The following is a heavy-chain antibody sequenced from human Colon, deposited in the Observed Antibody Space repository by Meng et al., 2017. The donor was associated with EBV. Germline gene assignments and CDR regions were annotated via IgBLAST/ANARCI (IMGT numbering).Heavy chain of an antibody. V-gene: IGHV1-18*01. CDR1: GYTFTTYG. Sequence: QVQRGQSGAEVKKPGASGKVSCKASGYTFTTYGISWVRQAPGQGLEWMGWISGYNGNTKYGQKLQGRAIMTTGTSTSTAYMELRSLRSDDTAVYYCARDFSHDPYDSSGPAYYLDYWGQGTLVTVSS. J-gene: IGHJ4*02. D-gene: IGHD3-22*01. CDR2: ISGYNGNT. CDR3: ARDFSHDPYDSSGPAYYLDY.